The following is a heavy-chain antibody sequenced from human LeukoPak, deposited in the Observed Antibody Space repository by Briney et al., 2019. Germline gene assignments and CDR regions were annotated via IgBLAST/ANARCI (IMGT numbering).Heavy chain of an antibody. J-gene: IGHJ4*02. Sequence: SGGSLRLSCAASGFTFSSYGMHWVRQAPGKGLEWVAFIRYDGSNKYYADSVKGRFTISRDNSKNTLYLQINSLRAEDTAVYYCARGDLFDYWGQGTLVTVSS. CDR3: ARGDLFDY. CDR1: GFTFSSYG. D-gene: IGHD7-27*01. V-gene: IGHV3-30*02. CDR2: IRYDGSNK.